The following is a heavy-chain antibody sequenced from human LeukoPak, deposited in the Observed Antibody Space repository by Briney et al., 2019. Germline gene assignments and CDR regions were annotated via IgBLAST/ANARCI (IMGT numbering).Heavy chain of an antibody. J-gene: IGHJ5*02. CDR1: GFTFSSYW. CDR2: INPSGSQT. D-gene: IGHD4-17*01. CDR3: ARDLGYGALDP. Sequence: GGSLRLSCAASGFTFSSYWMNWVCQAPGKGLEWVALINPSGSQTHYVDSEKRRFTISRSNAENSLYLQMNSLRADDTAVYYCARDLGYGALDPWGQGTLVTVSS. V-gene: IGHV3-7*01.